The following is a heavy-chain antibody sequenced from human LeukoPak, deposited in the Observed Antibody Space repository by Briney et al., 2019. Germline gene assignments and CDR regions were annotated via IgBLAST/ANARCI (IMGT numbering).Heavy chain of an antibody. CDR1: GFTFSSYS. CDR3: AKDRGIAAQVEYFQH. CDR2: ISSSSSYI. V-gene: IGHV3-21*04. D-gene: IGHD6-6*01. J-gene: IGHJ1*01. Sequence: GGSLRLSCAASGFTFSSYSMNWVRQAPGKGLEWVSSISSSSSYIYYAGSVKGRFTISRDNAKNSLYLQMNSLRAEDTAVYYCAKDRGIAAQVEYFQHWGQGTLVTVSS.